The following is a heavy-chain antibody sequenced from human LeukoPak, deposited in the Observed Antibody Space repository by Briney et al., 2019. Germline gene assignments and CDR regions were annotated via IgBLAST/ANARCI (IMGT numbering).Heavy chain of an antibody. D-gene: IGHD1/OR15-1a*01. V-gene: IGHV4-39*01. Sequence: SETLSLTCTVSGGSISSSDYYWGWIRQPPGEGLEWIGSDNYSGSTYYNPSLKSRVTISVDTSKNQFSLKLSSVTAADTAVYYCARRTRTYFDYWGQGTLVTVSS. CDR1: GGSISSSDYY. CDR2: DNYSGST. J-gene: IGHJ4*02. CDR3: ARRTRTYFDY.